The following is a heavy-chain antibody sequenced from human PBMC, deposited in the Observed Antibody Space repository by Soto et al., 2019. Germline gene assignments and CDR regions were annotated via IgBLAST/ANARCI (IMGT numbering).Heavy chain of an antibody. Sequence: QITLKESGPTLVKPTQTLTLTCTVSGVSLSTSGMGVGWIRQPPGKALEWLALIYWDDDKRYSPSLKSRLTITKDTSKNQVVPTMTNMDPVDTATYYCAHRGGSYRAVDYWGQGTLVTVFS. J-gene: IGHJ4*02. CDR3: AHRGGSYRAVDY. D-gene: IGHD1-26*01. CDR1: GVSLSTSGMG. V-gene: IGHV2-5*02. CDR2: IYWDDDK.